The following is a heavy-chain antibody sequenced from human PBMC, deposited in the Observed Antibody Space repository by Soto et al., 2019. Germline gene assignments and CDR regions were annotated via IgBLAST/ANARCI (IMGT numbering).Heavy chain of an antibody. CDR2: INHSGNT. Sequence: SETLSLTCAVYGGPFSGYYWSWIRQPPGQGLEWVGEINHSGNTHYIPSLKSRVSISVDTSKSQLSLNLRSVTAADTAVYYCARGDFDAFDIWGQGTMVTVSS. D-gene: IGHD3-3*01. CDR1: GGPFSGYY. CDR3: ARGDFDAFDI. J-gene: IGHJ3*02. V-gene: IGHV4-34*01.